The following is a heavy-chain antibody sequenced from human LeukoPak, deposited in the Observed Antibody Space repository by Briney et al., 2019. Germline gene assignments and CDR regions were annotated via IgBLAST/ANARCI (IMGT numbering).Heavy chain of an antibody. CDR3: ARNEYSYGSGWFDP. CDR2: ISAYNGNT. J-gene: IGHJ5*02. CDR1: GYTFTSYG. D-gene: IGHD5-18*01. Sequence: GASVKVSCKASGYTFTSYGISWVRQAPGQGLEWMGWISAYNGNTNYAQKLQGRVTMTTDTSTSTAYMELRSLRSDDTAVYYCARNEYSYGSGWFDPWGQGTLVTVSS. V-gene: IGHV1-18*01.